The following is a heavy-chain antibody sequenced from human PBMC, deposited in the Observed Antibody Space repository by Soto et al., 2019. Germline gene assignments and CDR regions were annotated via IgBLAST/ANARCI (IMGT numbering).Heavy chain of an antibody. D-gene: IGHD2-15*01. Sequence: GGSLRLSCAASGFTFSSYGMHWVRQAPGKGLEWVAVIWYDGSNKYYADSVKGRFTISRDNSKNTLYLQMNSLRAEDTAVYYCARSRLPKSIDYYYYGMDVWGQGTTVTVAS. CDR2: IWYDGSNK. V-gene: IGHV3-33*01. J-gene: IGHJ6*02. CDR1: GFTFSSYG. CDR3: ARSRLPKSIDYYYYGMDV.